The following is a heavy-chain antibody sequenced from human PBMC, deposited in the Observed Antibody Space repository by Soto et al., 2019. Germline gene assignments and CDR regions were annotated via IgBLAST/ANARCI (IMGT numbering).Heavy chain of an antibody. CDR2: IYYSGST. Sequence: QVQLQESGPGLVKPSQTLSLTCTVSGGSISSGGYYWSWIRQHPGKGLEWIGYIYYSGSTYYNPSLQGRVTMSVDTSKNQFSLKLSSVTAADTAVYYCARGAYYDFWSGYFTYYYGMDVWGQGTTVTVSS. CDR3: ARGAYYDFWSGYFTYYYGMDV. D-gene: IGHD3-3*01. V-gene: IGHV4-31*03. J-gene: IGHJ6*02. CDR1: GGSISSGGYY.